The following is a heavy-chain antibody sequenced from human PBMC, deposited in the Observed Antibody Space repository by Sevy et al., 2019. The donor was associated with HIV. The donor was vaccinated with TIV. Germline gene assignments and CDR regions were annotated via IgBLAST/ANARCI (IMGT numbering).Heavy chain of an antibody. D-gene: IGHD6-6*01. CDR3: ARDLREYSSSSKYYFDY. Sequence: GGSLRLSCKASGFTFSDYAMNWFRQAPGKGLEWVSSISSSNNYIYYADSLKGRFTISRDNAKNSLYLQMNSLRAEDTAVYYCARDLREYSSSSKYYFDYWGQGILVTVSS. V-gene: IGHV3-21*01. CDR1: GFTFSDYA. CDR2: ISSSNNYI. J-gene: IGHJ4*02.